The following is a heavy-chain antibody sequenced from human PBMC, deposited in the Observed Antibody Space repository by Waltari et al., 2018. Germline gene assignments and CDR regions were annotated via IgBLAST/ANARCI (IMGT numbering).Heavy chain of an antibody. CDR2: VYYTGNT. CDR1: CCSINIYY. J-gene: IGHJ4*02. Sequence: QVQLQESGPGLVKPSETLSLTCTVSCCSINIYYWSWIRQPPGKGLEWIGYVYYTGNTIYNPSLESRVTLSADTSKNQVSLRLRSVTAADTAVYYCARGMSSVWYGPFDYWGQGTLVTVSS. V-gene: IGHV4-59*08. D-gene: IGHD6-19*01. CDR3: ARGMSSVWYGPFDY.